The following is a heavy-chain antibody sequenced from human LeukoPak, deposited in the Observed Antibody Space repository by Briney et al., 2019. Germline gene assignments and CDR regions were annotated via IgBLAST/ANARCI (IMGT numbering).Heavy chain of an antibody. CDR2: INDDSSDI. V-gene: IGHV3-21*05. Sequence: GSLLLSCAASGFTFSLYAMNWVRPAPGKGLEWVSYINDDSSDIHYAGSVRGRFTISRDDARKTLYLQLSSLRVEDTAVYYCARDTFQPGLIDSWGQGTLVTVSS. CDR3: ARDTFQPGLIDS. D-gene: IGHD2-2*01. J-gene: IGHJ4*02. CDR1: GFTFSLYA.